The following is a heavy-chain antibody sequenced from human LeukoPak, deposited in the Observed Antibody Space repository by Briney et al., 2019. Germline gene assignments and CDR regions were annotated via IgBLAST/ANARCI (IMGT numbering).Heavy chain of an antibody. CDR2: ISGRGGST. CDR1: GFTFSSYA. Sequence: GSLRLSCAASGFTFSSYAMSWVRRAPGKGLEWVSAISGRGGSTYYADSVKGRFTISRDNSKNTLYLQMNSLRAEDTAVYYCAKDLRGEWLVLGGFDAFDIWGQGTMVTVSS. CDR3: AKDLRGEWLVLGGFDAFDI. J-gene: IGHJ3*02. V-gene: IGHV3-23*01. D-gene: IGHD6-19*01.